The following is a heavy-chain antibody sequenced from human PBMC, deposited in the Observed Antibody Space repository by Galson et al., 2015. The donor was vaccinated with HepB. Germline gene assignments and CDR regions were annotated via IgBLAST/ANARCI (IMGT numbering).Heavy chain of an antibody. D-gene: IGHD3-22*01. J-gene: IGHJ5*02. CDR2: ISAYNGNT. CDR1: GGTFTSYG. Sequence: SVKVSCKASGGTFTSYGISWVRQAPGQGLEWMGWISAYNGNTNYAQKLQGRVTMTTDTSTSTAYMELRSLRSDDTAVYYCARDLAYYDSSGYYALGWFDPWGQGTLVTVSS. CDR3: ARDLAYYDSSGYYALGWFDP. V-gene: IGHV1-18*04.